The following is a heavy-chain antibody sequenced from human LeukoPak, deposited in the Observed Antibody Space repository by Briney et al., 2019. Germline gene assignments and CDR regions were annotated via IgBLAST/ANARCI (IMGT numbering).Heavy chain of an antibody. CDR1: GFTVSSNY. J-gene: IGHJ4*02. V-gene: IGHV3-53*01. D-gene: IGHD1-26*01. Sequence: GGSLRLSCAASGFTVSSNYMSWVRQAPGKGLEWVSVIYSGGSTYYADSVKGRFTISRDNSKNTLYLQMNSLRAEDTAVYYCAKIGEVGATSGFDYWGQGTLVTVSS. CDR2: IYSGGST. CDR3: AKIGEVGATSGFDY.